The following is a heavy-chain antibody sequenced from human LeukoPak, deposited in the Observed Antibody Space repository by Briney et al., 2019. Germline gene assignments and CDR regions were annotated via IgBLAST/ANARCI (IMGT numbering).Heavy chain of an antibody. CDR3: ARAGATVVRYGMDV. V-gene: IGHV3-30-3*01. Sequence: GGSLKLSCAASGFTFSIYAIHWVRQAPGKGLEWVASISDDGTNKYYADSVKGRFTISRDNSKNTLYLQMNSLRAEDTAVYYCARAGATVVRYGMDVWGQGTTVTVSS. J-gene: IGHJ6*02. D-gene: IGHD4-17*01. CDR1: GFTFSIYA. CDR2: ISDDGTNK.